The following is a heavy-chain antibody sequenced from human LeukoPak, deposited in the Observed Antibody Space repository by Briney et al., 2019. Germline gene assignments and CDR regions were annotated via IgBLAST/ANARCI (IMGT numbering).Heavy chain of an antibody. V-gene: IGHV5-51*01. J-gene: IGHJ3*02. CDR3: ARRDGYGAYDI. Sequence: GESLKISCQASGYIFSNYWIGWVRQMPGKGLEWMGIIYPGDSDTRYSPSFQGQVTISTDKSISTAYLQWSSLKASDTAMYYCARRDGYGAYDIWGQGTMVTVSS. D-gene: IGHD5-24*01. CDR1: GYIFSNYW. CDR2: IYPGDSDT.